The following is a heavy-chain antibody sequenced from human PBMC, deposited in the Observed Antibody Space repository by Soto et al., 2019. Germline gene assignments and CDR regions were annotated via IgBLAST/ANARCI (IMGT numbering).Heavy chain of an antibody. Sequence: ASVKVSCKASGGTFSSYAISWVRQAPGQGLEWMGGIIPIFGTANYAQKFQGRVTITAEKSTGTAYMELSSLRSEDTAVYYCARTTASGYSSSWYFLSQSRLNYFDYWGQGTLVTSPQ. CDR3: ARTTASGYSSSWYFLSQSRLNYFDY. V-gene: IGHV1-69*06. D-gene: IGHD6-13*01. J-gene: IGHJ4*02. CDR1: GGTFSSYA. CDR2: IIPIFGTA.